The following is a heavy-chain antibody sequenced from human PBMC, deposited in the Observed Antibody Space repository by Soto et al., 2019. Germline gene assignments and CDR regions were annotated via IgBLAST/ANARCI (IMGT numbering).Heavy chain of an antibody. Sequence: EVQLVESGGGLVQPGGSLRLSCAASGFTFSSYSMNWVRQAPGKGLEWVSYISSSSSTIYYADSVKGRFTISRDNAKNSLYLQMNSLRAEDTAVYYCARDYGITIFGVVTENWFDPWGQGTPVTVSS. J-gene: IGHJ5*02. D-gene: IGHD3-3*01. CDR2: ISSSSSTI. V-gene: IGHV3-48*01. CDR3: ARDYGITIFGVVTENWFDP. CDR1: GFTFSSYS.